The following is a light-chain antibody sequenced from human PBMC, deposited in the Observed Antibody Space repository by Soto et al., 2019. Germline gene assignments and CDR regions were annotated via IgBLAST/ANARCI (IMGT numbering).Light chain of an antibody. CDR1: QSINSE. V-gene: IGKV3-15*01. CDR2: GAS. CDR3: QQGHNWPLT. Sequence: EIVMTQSPATLSLSPGERAALSCRASQSINSELAWYPQQPCQPPRLLIYGASTRATGFPARFTGTESGSEFALNISGLQSEDFAVYYCQQGHNWPLTFGQGTRLQI. J-gene: IGKJ2*01.